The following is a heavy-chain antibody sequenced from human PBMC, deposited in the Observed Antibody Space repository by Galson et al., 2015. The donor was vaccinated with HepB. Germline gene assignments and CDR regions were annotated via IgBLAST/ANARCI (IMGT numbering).Heavy chain of an antibody. J-gene: IGHJ5*01. V-gene: IGHV1-69*06. CDR3: ASANDYWSGYGDAGTSRWFAS. D-gene: IGHD3-3*01. CDR1: GDTFSSYA. CDR2: VIPIFAKA. Sequence: SVKVSCKASGDTFSSYAISWVRQAPGQGLEWMGGVIPIFAKAKYALKLQGRVTITADKSTNTAFMELSSLRSEDTAVYYCASANDYWSGYGDAGTSRWFASWGQGTLVTVSS.